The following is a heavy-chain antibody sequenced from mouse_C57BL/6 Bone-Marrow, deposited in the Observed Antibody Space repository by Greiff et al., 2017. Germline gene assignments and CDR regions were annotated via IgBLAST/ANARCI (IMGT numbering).Heavy chain of an antibody. Sequence: VMLVVCGGGLVKPGGSLIPFCAASAFTFSDYGMHWVRPAPEKGLEWVAYISSGSSTIYYADTVKGRFTISRDNAKNTLFLQMTSLRSEDTAMYYCATHCGNYWYFNVGGTATTVTVSS. CDR3: ATHCGNYWYFNV. J-gene: IGHJ1*03. CDR1: AFTFSDYG. D-gene: IGHD1-1*02. V-gene: IGHV5-17*01. CDR2: ISSGSSTI.